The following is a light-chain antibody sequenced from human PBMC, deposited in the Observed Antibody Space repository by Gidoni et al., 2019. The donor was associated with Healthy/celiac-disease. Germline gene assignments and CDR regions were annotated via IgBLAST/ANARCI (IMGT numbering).Light chain of an antibody. CDR2: RNN. CDR1: SPNIGSNY. CDR3: AAWDDSLSGPHVV. V-gene: IGLV1-47*01. Sequence: QSVLTPPPSASGTPGQRVTISCSGSSPNIGSNYGYWYQQPPGTAPKLLIYRNNQRPSGVPDRFSGSKSGTSASLAISGLRSEDEADYYCAAWDDSLSGPHVVFGGGTKLTVL. J-gene: IGLJ2*01.